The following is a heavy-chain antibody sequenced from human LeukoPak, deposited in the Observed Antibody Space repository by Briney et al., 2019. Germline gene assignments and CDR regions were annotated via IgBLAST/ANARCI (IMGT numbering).Heavy chain of an antibody. CDR1: GGSFGAYY. J-gene: IGHJ4*02. Sequence: SETLSLSCAVYGGSFGAYYWSWIRHPPGKGLEWIGEINHSVNTNYNPYLKSRVTISLDTSKNHFSLKMSAVTAAGTVVYYCAGPGDGDLDYWGQGTLVTVSS. D-gene: IGHD3-10*01. CDR3: AGPGDGDLDY. CDR2: INHSVNT. V-gene: IGHV4-34*01.